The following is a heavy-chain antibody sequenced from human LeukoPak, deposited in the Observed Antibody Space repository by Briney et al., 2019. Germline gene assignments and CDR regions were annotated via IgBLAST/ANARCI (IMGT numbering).Heavy chain of an antibody. D-gene: IGHD2-21*01. CDR3: ARGWRSGAFDI. J-gene: IGHJ3*02. V-gene: IGHV1-2*02. Sequence: GASVKVSCKAPGYTFTAYMHWVRQAPGQGLEWMGWINPSSGGTNYAQNFQGRVTMTRDTSISTAYMELSRLTSDDTAVYYCARGWRSGAFDIWGQGTMVTVSS. CDR2: INPSSGGT. CDR1: GYTFTAY.